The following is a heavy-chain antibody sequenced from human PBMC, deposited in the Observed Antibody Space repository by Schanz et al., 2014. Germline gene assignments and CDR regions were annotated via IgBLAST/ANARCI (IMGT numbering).Heavy chain of an antibody. Sequence: VQLVESGGGVVQPGRSLRLSCAASGFSVSSNYMSWVRQAPGKGLEWVSVIYRGGSTYYADSVKGRFTISRDNSKNTLYLQMNSLRAEDAAVYRCARDKNYDDSAEYGMDVWGQGTTVTVSS. CDR1: GFSVSSNY. CDR3: ARDKNYDDSAEYGMDV. V-gene: IGHV3-66*01. CDR2: IYRGGST. J-gene: IGHJ6*02. D-gene: IGHD3-22*01.